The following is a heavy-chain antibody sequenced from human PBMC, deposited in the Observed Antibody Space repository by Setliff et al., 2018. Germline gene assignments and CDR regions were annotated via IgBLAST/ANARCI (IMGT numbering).Heavy chain of an antibody. J-gene: IGHJ6*03. V-gene: IGHV4-38-2*02. CDR1: GYSISSGYI. D-gene: IGHD6-19*01. CDR2: IYIGGSA. CDR3: AREQWLDPPGYYYMDV. Sequence: SETLSLTCTVSGYSISSGYIWGWIRQPPGKGLEWIGHIYIGGSANYNPSLKSRVTMSIDTFKNQFSLKLNSVTAADMAVYYCAREQWLDPPGYYYMDVWAKGTTVTVSS.